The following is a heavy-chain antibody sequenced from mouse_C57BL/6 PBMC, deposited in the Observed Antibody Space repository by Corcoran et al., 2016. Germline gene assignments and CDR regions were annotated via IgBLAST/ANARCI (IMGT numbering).Heavy chain of an antibody. D-gene: IGHD1-1*01. CDR3: ARKGYGSRGYFDV. V-gene: IGHV1-76*01. Sequence: QVQLKQSGAELVRPGASVKLSCKASGYTFTDYYINWVKQRPGQGLEWIARIYPGSGNTYYNEKFKGKATLTAEKSSSTAYMQLSSLTSEDSAVYFCARKGYGSRGYFDVWGTGTTVTVSS. J-gene: IGHJ1*03. CDR2: IYPGSGNT. CDR1: GYTFTDYY.